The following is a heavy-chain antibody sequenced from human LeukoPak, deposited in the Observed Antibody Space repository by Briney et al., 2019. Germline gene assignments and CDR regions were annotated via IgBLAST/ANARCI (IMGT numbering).Heavy chain of an antibody. V-gene: IGHV3-64*01. CDR3: ARVSSIALRGYFDF. Sequence: VGSLRLSCAASGFTFSSYAIHWVRQAPGKGLEYVSSISSNGGSTDYANSVKGRFTISRDNSKNTLYLQMGSLRTEDMAVYYCARVSSIALRGYFDFWGQGTLVTVSS. CDR2: ISSNGGST. D-gene: IGHD6-6*01. CDR1: GFTFSSYA. J-gene: IGHJ4*02.